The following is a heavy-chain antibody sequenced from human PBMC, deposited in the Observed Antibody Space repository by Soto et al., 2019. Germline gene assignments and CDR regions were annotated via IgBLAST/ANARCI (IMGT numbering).Heavy chain of an antibody. J-gene: IGHJ6*02. D-gene: IGHD3-10*01. V-gene: IGHV3-30*18. CDR2: ISYEGSNK. CDR1: GFTFSSYG. CDR3: AKIRPRSTIYYYYGMDV. Sequence: PGGSMRLSCAASGFTFSSYGIHWVRQAPGKELEWVAVISYEGSNKYYADSVKGRFTISRDNSKNTLFLQMNSLRAEDTAVYYCAKIRPRSTIYYYYGMDVWGQGTTVTVSS.